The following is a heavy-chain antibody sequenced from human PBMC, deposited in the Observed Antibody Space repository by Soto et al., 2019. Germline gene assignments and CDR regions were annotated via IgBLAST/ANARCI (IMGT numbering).Heavy chain of an antibody. D-gene: IGHD6-19*01. V-gene: IGHV4-34*01. J-gene: IGHJ3*02. CDR2: INHSGST. Sequence: SETLSLTCAVYGGSFIGYYWSWIRQPPGKGLEWIGEINHSGSTNYNPSLKSRVTISVDTSKNQFSLKLSSVTAADTAVYYCAGGSSGWYFAFDIWGQGTMVTVSS. CDR1: GGSFIGYY. CDR3: AGGSSGWYFAFDI.